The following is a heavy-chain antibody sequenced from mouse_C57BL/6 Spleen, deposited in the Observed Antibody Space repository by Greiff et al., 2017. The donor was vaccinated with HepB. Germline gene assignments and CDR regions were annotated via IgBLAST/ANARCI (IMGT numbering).Heavy chain of an antibody. D-gene: IGHD1-1*01. CDR2: FHPYNDDT. CDR1: GYTFTTYP. CDR3: ARGATVVDWYFDV. V-gene: IGHV1-47*01. Sequence: VKVVESGAELVKPGASVKMSCKASGYTFTTYPIEWMKQNHGKSLEWIGNFHPYNDDTKYNEKFKGKATLTVEKSSSTVYLELSRLTSDDSAVYYCARGATVVDWYFDVWGTGTTVTVSS. J-gene: IGHJ1*03.